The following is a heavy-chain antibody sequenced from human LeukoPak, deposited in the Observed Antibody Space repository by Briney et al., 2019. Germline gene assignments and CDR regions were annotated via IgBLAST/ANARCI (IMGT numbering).Heavy chain of an antibody. J-gene: IGHJ4*02. V-gene: IGHV3-23*01. Sequence: GGSLRLSCAASRFTFSTYAMSWVRQAPGRGLEWVSTFSGSGGRTYYADSVKGRFTISRDNSKNTLYLQMNSLRAEDTAVYCCAKVTSSWNYFDYWGQGAPVTVSS. CDR1: RFTFSTYA. CDR3: AKVTSSWNYFDY. D-gene: IGHD6-13*01. CDR2: FSGSGGRT.